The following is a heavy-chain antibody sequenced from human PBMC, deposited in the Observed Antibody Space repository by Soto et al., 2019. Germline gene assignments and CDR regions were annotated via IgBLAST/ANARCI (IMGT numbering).Heavy chain of an antibody. Sequence: WSLRLSCAASGFTFSNAWMSWVRQAPGKGLEWVGRIKSKTDGGTTDYAAPVKGRFTISRDDSKNTLYLQMNSLKTEDTAVYYCTTQYYYDSSGFDYWGQGTLVTVSS. CDR3: TTQYYYDSSGFDY. V-gene: IGHV3-15*01. D-gene: IGHD3-22*01. CDR2: IKSKTDGGTT. CDR1: GFTFSNAW. J-gene: IGHJ4*02.